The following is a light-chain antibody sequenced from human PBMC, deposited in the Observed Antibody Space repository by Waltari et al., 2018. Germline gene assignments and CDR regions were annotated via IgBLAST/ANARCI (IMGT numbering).Light chain of an antibody. V-gene: IGKV3D-15*03. CDR1: QSVSSY. Sequence: EIVMPQSPAALSVSTVASTTLSSRASQSVSSYLAWYQQKPGQAPRLRIYGASIMATGIPARFSGSGSGTEFTLTISILQSEDFAVYYCQQYNNWPPLTFGGGTKVEIK. CDR2: GAS. J-gene: IGKJ4*01. CDR3: QQYNNWPPLT.